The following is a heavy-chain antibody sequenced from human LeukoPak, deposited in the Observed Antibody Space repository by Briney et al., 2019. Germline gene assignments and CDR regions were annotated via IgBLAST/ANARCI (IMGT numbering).Heavy chain of an antibody. CDR1: TGSISSYY. Sequence: SETLSLTCTVSTGSISSYYWSWIRQPPGKALEWIGFIYYGGNTNYNPSLTSRVTISVDTSKNQFSLKLNSVTAADTAVYYCARGRYYYDSSGHTLYYFDYWGQGTLVTVSS. J-gene: IGHJ4*02. V-gene: IGHV4-59*01. CDR2: IYYGGNT. CDR3: ARGRYYYDSSGHTLYYFDY. D-gene: IGHD3-22*01.